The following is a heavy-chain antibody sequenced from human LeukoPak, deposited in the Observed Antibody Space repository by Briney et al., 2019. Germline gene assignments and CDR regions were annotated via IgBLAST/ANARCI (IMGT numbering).Heavy chain of an antibody. CDR3: ARATGLNSWYSYYGLYV. J-gene: IGHJ6*04. Sequence: GGSLRLSCAASGFTFSSHWMNWVRQAPGKGLEWVANIKEDGSRKYYVDSVKGRFTISRDNAQNSLYLQMNTLRGEDTAVYYCARATGLNSWYSYYGLYVWGKGTTVTVSS. D-gene: IGHD6-13*01. CDR1: GFTFSSHW. V-gene: IGHV3-7*03. CDR2: IKEDGSRK.